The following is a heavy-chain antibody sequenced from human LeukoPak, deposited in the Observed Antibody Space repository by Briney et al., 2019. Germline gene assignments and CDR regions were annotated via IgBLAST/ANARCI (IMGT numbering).Heavy chain of an antibody. CDR1: GYTFTTHY. CDR2: INPNSGGT. V-gene: IGHV1-2*02. Sequence: GASVKVSCKASGYTFTTHYMHWVRQAPGQGLEWMGWINPNSGGTNCRVTMTRDTSISTAYMELSRLRSDDTAVYYCAAFEAPPFDYWGQGTLVTVSS. J-gene: IGHJ4*02. CDR3: AAFEAPPFDY.